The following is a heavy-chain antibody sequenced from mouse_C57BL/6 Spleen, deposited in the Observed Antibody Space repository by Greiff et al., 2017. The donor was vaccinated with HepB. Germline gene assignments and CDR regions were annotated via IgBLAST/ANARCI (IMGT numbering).Heavy chain of an antibody. J-gene: IGHJ4*01. CDR2: ISSGGDYI. Sequence: EVKVEESGEGLVKPGGSLKLSCAASGFTFSSYAMSWVRQTPEKRLEWVAYISSGGDYIYYADTVKGRFTISRDNARNTLYLQMSSLKSEDTAMYYCTGWLLNYAMDYWGQGTSVTVSS. D-gene: IGHD2-3*01. CDR3: TGWLLNYAMDY. V-gene: IGHV5-9-1*02. CDR1: GFTFSSYA.